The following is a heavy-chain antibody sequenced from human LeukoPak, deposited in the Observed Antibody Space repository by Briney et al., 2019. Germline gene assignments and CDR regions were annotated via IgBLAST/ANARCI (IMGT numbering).Heavy chain of an antibody. D-gene: IGHD6-19*01. CDR1: GFTFSSYG. Sequence: GGSLRLSCAASGFTFSSYGMHGVRQAPGKGLEWVAVISYDGSNKYYADSVKGRFTISRDNSKNTLYLQMNSLRAEDTAVYYCAKDGSGWGFDYWGQGTLVTVST. CDR3: AKDGSGWGFDY. CDR2: ISYDGSNK. J-gene: IGHJ4*02. V-gene: IGHV3-30*18.